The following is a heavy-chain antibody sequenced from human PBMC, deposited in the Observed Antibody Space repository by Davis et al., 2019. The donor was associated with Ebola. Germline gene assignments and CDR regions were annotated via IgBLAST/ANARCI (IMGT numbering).Heavy chain of an antibody. V-gene: IGHV3-30*18. Sequence: GESLKISCAASAFTFSSYAMPWLRQSPGKGLEWVAVISYAGSSKYYADSVKDRFTISRDNSKNTLYLQMNSLRAEDTSVYYCAKDQKVAGNWEYYFDYWGQGTLVTVSS. D-gene: IGHD6-19*01. J-gene: IGHJ4*02. CDR2: ISYAGSSK. CDR3: AKDQKVAGNWEYYFDY. CDR1: AFTFSSYA.